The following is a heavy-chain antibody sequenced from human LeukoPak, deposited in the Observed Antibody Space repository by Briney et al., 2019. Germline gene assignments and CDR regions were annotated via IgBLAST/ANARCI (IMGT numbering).Heavy chain of an antibody. CDR2: IIPILGIA. D-gene: IGHD5-18*01. V-gene: IGHV1-69*04. CDR3: AREVGNTAMTKNYYYGMDV. CDR1: GGTFSSYA. J-gene: IGHJ6*02. Sequence: SVKVSCKASGGTFSSYAISWVRQAPGQGLEWMGRIIPILGIANYAQKFQGRVTITADKSTSTAYMELSSLRSEDTAVYYCAREVGNTAMTKNYYYGMDVWGQGTTVTVSS.